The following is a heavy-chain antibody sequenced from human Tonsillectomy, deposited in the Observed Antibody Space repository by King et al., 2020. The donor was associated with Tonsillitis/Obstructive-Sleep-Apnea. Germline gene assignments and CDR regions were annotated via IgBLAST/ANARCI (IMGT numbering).Heavy chain of an antibody. CDR1: GGSISSYY. CDR2: IYYSGST. J-gene: IGHJ4*02. Sequence: VQLQESGPGLVKPSETLSLTCTVSGGSISSYYWSWIRQPPGKGLEWIGYIYYSGSTNYNPSLKSRVTISVDTSKNQFSLKLTSVTAADTAVYYCARFGMMVATRAFDYWGQGTLVTVSS. D-gene: IGHD5-12*01. V-gene: IGHV4-59*01. CDR3: ARFGMMVATRAFDY.